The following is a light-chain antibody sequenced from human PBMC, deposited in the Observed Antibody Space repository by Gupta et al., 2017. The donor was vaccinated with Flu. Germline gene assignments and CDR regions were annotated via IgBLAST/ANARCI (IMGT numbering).Light chain of an antibody. CDR3: GAWDNSLNSFV. CDR1: TFNIGNNY. J-gene: IGLJ1*01. V-gene: IGLV1-47*01. CDR2: RVN. Sequence: QSVLTQPPSASGTPGQRVTISWSGTTFNIGNNYVYWFQQLPGAAPRLLIYRVNERPSGVPDRCSASKSATSGSLAISGLRSEDEGEYVGGAWDNSLNSFVVGTGTTVTVL.